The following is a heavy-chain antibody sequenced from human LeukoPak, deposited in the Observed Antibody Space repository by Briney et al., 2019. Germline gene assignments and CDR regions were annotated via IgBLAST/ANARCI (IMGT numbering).Heavy chain of an antibody. J-gene: IGHJ3*02. V-gene: IGHV3-21*01. D-gene: IGHD4-23*01. Sequence: PGGSLRLSCAASGFTFSSYSMDWVRQAPGKGLEWVSSISSSSSYLFYADSVKGRSTISRDNAKNSLYLQMNSLRVEDTAVYYCARDRRTVVTSPAALDIWGQGTMVTVSS. CDR1: GFTFSSYS. CDR2: ISSSSSYL. CDR3: ARDRRTVVTSPAALDI.